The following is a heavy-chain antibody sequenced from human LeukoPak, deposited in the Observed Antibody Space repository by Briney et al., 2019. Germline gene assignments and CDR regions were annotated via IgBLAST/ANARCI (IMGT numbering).Heavy chain of an antibody. CDR1: GFTFSSYA. J-gene: IGHJ4*02. Sequence: PGRSLRLSCAASGFTFSSYAMHWVRQAPGKGLEWVAVTSYDGSNKYYADSVKGRFTISRDNSKNTLYLQMNSLRAEDTAVYYCARDGIVGATVFGSFGFDYWGQGTLVTVSS. D-gene: IGHD1-26*01. CDR3: ARDGIVGATVFGSFGFDY. V-gene: IGHV3-30-3*01. CDR2: TSYDGSNK.